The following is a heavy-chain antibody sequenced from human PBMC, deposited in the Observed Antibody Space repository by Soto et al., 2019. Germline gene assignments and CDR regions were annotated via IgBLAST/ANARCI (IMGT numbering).Heavy chain of an antibody. CDR3: AKEGTWYLYY. V-gene: IGHV3-23*01. D-gene: IGHD2-15*01. J-gene: IGHJ4*02. Sequence: EVQLLESGGGLVQPGGSLRLSCGASGITFSNYAMSWVRQAPGKGLEWVSGISGSGGSTYYADSVKGRFTISRDNSKNTLYLQMDSLRAEDTAVYYCAKEGTWYLYYWGQGTLVTVSS. CDR1: GITFSNYA. CDR2: ISGSGGST.